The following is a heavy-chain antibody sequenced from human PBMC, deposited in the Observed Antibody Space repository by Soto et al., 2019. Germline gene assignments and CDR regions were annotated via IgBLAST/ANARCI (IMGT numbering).Heavy chain of an antibody. V-gene: IGHV3-21*02. Sequence: EVQLVESGGGLVKPGGSLRLSCAASGFTFSSYSMNWVRQAPGKGLEWVSSISSSGDYIYYADSVKGQFTISRDNAKSSLFLHMNSLRAEDTALYYCARDSDVVVIPAAHHGYAMDVWGQGTTVTVSS. CDR3: ARDSDVVVIPAAHHGYAMDV. J-gene: IGHJ6*02. D-gene: IGHD2-2*01. CDR1: GFTFSSYS. CDR2: ISSSGDYI.